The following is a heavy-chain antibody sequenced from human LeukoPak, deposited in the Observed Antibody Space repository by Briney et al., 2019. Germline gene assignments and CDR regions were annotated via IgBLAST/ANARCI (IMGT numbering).Heavy chain of an antibody. CDR3: AKVYGDYFDY. V-gene: IGHV3-48*03. D-gene: IGHD4-17*01. CDR1: GFTFSSYE. J-gene: IGHJ4*02. Sequence: GGSLRLSCAASGFTFSSYEMNWVRQAPGKGLEWVSYISSSGSTIYYADSVKGRFTISRDNSKNTLYLQMNSLRAEDTAVHYCAKVYGDYFDYWGQGTLVTVSS. CDR2: ISSSGSTI.